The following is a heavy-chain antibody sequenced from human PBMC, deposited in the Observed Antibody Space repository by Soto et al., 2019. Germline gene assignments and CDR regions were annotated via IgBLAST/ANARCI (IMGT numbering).Heavy chain of an antibody. D-gene: IGHD5-12*01. CDR2: IIPILGIA. Sequence: QVQLVQSGAEVKKPGSSVKVSCKASGGTFSSYTISWVRQAPGQGLEWMGRIIPILGIANYAQKFQGRVTITADKSTSTAYMELSSLRSEDTAVYYCARDGDSGYGLDYWGQGTLVTVSS. J-gene: IGHJ4*02. CDR1: GGTFSSYT. V-gene: IGHV1-69*08. CDR3: ARDGDSGYGLDY.